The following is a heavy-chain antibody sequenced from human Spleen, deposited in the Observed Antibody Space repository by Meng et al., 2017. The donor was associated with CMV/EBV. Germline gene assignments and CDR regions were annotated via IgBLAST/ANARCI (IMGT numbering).Heavy chain of an antibody. D-gene: IGHD2-2*01. CDR1: GYTFTGHY. Sequence: ASVKVSCKASGYTFTGHYIYWVRQAPGQGLEWMGWISPYNANTNYSQKFQGRVTMTTDTSLNTVYMELRSLISDDTAVYFCARTRYCFSTTCYGRDDFWSGNNWFDPWGQGTLVTVSS. CDR3: ARTRYCFSTTCYGRDDFWSGNNWFDP. CDR2: ISPYNANT. V-gene: IGHV1-18*04. J-gene: IGHJ5*02.